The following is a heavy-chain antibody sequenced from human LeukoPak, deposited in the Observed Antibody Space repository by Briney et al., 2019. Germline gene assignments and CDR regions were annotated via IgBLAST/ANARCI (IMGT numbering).Heavy chain of an antibody. CDR2: ISAYNGDT. CDR1: GYTFTSYG. CDR3: ARFHADYFYTYGMDV. Sequence: ASVKVSCKASGYTFTSYGINWVRQAPGQGLEWMGWISAYNGDTYYAPKFQGRVTLTTDTPTSTAYMEMRSLRSDDTAVYYCARFHADYFYTYGMDVWGQGTTVTVSS. J-gene: IGHJ6*02. V-gene: IGHV1-18*01. D-gene: IGHD2/OR15-2a*01.